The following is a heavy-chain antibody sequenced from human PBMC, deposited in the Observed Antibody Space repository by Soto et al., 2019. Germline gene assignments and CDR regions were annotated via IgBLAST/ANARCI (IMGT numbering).Heavy chain of an antibody. V-gene: IGHV4-34*10. D-gene: IGHD3-9*01. CDR3: ARGMAEEQIFYYFDY. J-gene: IGHJ4*02. CDR2: INNTAST. CDR1: GGSFSGYY. Sequence: ETLSLTCAVYGGSFSGYYWTWIRQPPGAGLEWIGYINNTASTNYNPSLKSRVTISVDASKSQFYLKLRSVTTADTAVYYCARGMAEEQIFYYFDYWGQGALVTVSS.